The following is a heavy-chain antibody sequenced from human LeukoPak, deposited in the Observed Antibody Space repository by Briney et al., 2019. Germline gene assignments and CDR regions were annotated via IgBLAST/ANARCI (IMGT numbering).Heavy chain of an antibody. Sequence: GASVKVSCKASGYTFTCYYMHWVRQAPGQGLEWMGWINPNSGGTNYAQKFQGRVTMTRDTSISTAYMELSRLRSDDTAVYYCAILRYFDWLLLAFDPWGQGTLVTVSS. D-gene: IGHD3-9*01. J-gene: IGHJ5*02. V-gene: IGHV1-2*02. CDR1: GYTFTCYY. CDR2: INPNSGGT. CDR3: AILRYFDWLLLAFDP.